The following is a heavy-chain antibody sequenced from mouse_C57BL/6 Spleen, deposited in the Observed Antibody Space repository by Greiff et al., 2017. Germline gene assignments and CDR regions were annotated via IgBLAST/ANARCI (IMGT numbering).Heavy chain of an antibody. V-gene: IGHV1-39*01. CDR2: INPNYGTT. Sequence: EVQLQESGPELVKPGASVKISCKASGYSFTDYNMNWVKQSNGKSLEWIGVINPNYGTTSYNQKFKGKATLTVDQSSSTAYMQLNSLTSEDSAVYYCARSRTMVTTGAMDYWGQGTSVTVSS. CDR3: ARSRTMVTTGAMDY. J-gene: IGHJ4*01. D-gene: IGHD2-2*01. CDR1: GYSFTDYN.